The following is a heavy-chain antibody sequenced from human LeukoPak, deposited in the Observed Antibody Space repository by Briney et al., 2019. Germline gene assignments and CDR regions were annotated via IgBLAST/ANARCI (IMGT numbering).Heavy chain of an antibody. Sequence: GGSLRLSCAASGFTFSSYGMHWVRQAPGKGLEWVSAIGGRDSGTYYTDSVRGRFTISRDNSKNTLYLQMNSPRAEDTAVYYCAAGYYYYGMDFWGQGTTVTVSS. J-gene: IGHJ6*02. D-gene: IGHD6-13*01. V-gene: IGHV3-23*01. CDR3: AAGYYYYGMDF. CDR1: GFTFSSYG. CDR2: IGGRDSGT.